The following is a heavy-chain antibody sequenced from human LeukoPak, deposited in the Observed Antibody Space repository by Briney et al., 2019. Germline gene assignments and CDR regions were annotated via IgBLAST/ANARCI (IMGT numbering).Heavy chain of an antibody. CDR1: GVTFSSYV. V-gene: IGHV3-23*01. Sequence: GGSLRLSCEASGVTFSSYVMSWVRQAPGKGPEWVSGISGSGGGTYYADSVKGRFTISRDNSKNTLYLQMNSLRAEDTAVYYCAKGAGAVGPGGTLFDYWGQGTLVTVSP. D-gene: IGHD6-19*01. J-gene: IGHJ4*02. CDR2: ISGSGGGT. CDR3: AKGAGAVGPGGTLFDY.